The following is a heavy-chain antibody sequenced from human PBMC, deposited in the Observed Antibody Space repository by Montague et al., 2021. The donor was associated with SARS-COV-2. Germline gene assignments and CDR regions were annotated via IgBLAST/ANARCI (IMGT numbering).Heavy chain of an antibody. CDR1: GDSVSRNGVA. D-gene: IGHD1-26*01. CDR2: TYYTSRWHN. CDR3: ARDGDGWEVPFDF. Sequence: CAISGDSVSRNGVAWTWIRQSPSRGLEYLGRTYYTSRWHNDQAPSVKGRLTVKPDTSKNQFSLHLNSVTPEDTAVYYCARDGDGWEVPFDFWSQGTLVTVSS. V-gene: IGHV6-1*01. J-gene: IGHJ4*01.